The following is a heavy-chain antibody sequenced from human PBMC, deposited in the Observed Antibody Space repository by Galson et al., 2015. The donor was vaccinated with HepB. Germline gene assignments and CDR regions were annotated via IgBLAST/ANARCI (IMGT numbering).Heavy chain of an antibody. CDR1: GFTFSSYV. Sequence: SLRLSCAASGFTFSSYVMSWVRQAPGKGLEWVSVIGGSGGNTYYTDSVKGRFTISRDNSKNTLYLQMNSLRAEDTAVYFCAKDKDTSSWYSFDYWGQGTLVTVSS. CDR3: AKDKDTSSWYSFDY. V-gene: IGHV3-23*01. CDR2: IGGSGGNT. D-gene: IGHD6-13*01. J-gene: IGHJ4*02.